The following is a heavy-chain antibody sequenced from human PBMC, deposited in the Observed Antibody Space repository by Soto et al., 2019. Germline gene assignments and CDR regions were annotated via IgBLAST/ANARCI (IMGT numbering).Heavy chain of an antibody. D-gene: IGHD3-9*01. CDR2: IYYSGST. J-gene: IGHJ6*02. V-gene: IGHV4-59*08. CDR3: ARHSTGLGKETYYYYYGMDV. CDR1: GGSISSYY. Sequence: SDTLSLTRTVSGGSISSYYWSWIRQPPGKGLEWTGYIYYSGSTYYNPSLKSRVTISVDTSKNQFSLKLSSVTAADTAVYYCARHSTGLGKETYYYYYGMDVWGQGTTVTVSS.